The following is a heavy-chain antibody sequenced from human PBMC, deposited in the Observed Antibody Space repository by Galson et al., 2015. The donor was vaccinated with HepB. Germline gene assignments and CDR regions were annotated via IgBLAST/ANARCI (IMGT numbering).Heavy chain of an antibody. CDR2: ITTSSDYI. J-gene: IGHJ5*02. CDR1: GFSFSAYT. D-gene: IGHD3-22*01. Sequence: SLRLSCAASGFSFSAYTMHWVRQAPGKGLEWVSSITTSSDYIYYADSVRGRFTISRDNAKNSLYLQMNSLRGEDTAIYYCARDYYDSSGDSFTSGPWGQGTLVTVSS. V-gene: IGHV3-21*01. CDR3: ARDYYDSSGDSFTSGP.